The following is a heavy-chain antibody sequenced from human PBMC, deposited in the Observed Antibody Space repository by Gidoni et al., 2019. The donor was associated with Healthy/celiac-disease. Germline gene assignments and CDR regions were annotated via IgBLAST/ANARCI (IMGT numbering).Heavy chain of an antibody. CDR1: GGSISSGSYY. V-gene: IGHV4-61*02. Sequence: QVQLQESGPGLVKPSQTLSLTCPVSGGSISSGSYYWSWLRQPAGKGLEWIGRIYTSGGTNYNPSLKSRVTISVDTSKNQFSLKLSSVTAADTAVYYCAREYYYDSSGYWGDAFDIWGQGTMVTVSS. D-gene: IGHD3-22*01. J-gene: IGHJ3*02. CDR3: AREYYYDSSGYWGDAFDI. CDR2: IYTSGGT.